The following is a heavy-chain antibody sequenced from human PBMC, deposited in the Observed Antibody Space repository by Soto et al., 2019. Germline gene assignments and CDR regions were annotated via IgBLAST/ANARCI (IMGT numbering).Heavy chain of an antibody. CDR3: THTCSCWFLGGLDY. Sequence: SGPTLVNPTQTLTLTCTFSGFSLSTGGVGVGWIRQPPGKALEWLALIYWNDDKRYSTSLKSRLTITKDTSKNQVVLTMTNMDPLDTATDCCTHTCSCWFLGGLDYWGQGTLVTVSS. D-gene: IGHD6-19*01. CDR1: GFSLSTGGVG. V-gene: IGHV2-5*01. CDR2: IYWNDDK. J-gene: IGHJ4*02.